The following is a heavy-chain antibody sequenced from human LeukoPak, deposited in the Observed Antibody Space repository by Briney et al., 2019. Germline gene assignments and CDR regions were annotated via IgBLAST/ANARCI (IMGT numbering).Heavy chain of an antibody. D-gene: IGHD1-26*01. V-gene: IGHV3-21*01. Sequence: GGSLRLSCAASGFTFSSYSMNWVRQAPGKGLEWVSSISSSSSYIYYADSVKGRFTISRDNAKNSLYLQMNSLRAEDTAVYSCASTAEWELLSYFQHWGQGTLVTVSS. CDR2: ISSSSSYI. CDR1: GFTFSSYS. CDR3: ASTAEWELLSYFQH. J-gene: IGHJ1*01.